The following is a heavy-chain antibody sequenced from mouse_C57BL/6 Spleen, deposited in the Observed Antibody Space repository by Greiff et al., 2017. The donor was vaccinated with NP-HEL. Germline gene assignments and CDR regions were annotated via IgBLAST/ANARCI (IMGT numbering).Heavy chain of an antibody. CDR2: ISYSGST. D-gene: IGHD2-5*01. CDR1: GYSITSDY. J-gene: IGHJ1*03. V-gene: IGHV3-8*01. CDR3: ASSPYYSNSNWYFDV. Sequence: VQLQQSGPGLAKPSQPLSLTCSVTGYSITSDYWNWIRKFPGNKLEYMGYISYSGSTYYNPSLKSRISITRDTSKNQYYLQLNSVTTEDTATYYCASSPYYSNSNWYFDVWGTGTPVTVSS.